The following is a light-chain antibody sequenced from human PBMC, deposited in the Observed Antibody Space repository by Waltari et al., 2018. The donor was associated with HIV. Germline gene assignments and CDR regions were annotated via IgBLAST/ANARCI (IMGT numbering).Light chain of an antibody. J-gene: IGLJ2*01. CDR3: SSYAGINPVI. Sequence: QSALTQPPSASGSLGQSVTISCPGSSSDVGRYAYVSWYQQHPGKAPKLLIFEVNKRPSGVPDRFSGSKSGNTASLTVSGLQAEDEAEYSCSSYAGINPVIFGGGTTLTVL. CDR2: EVN. V-gene: IGLV2-8*01. CDR1: SSDVGRYAY.